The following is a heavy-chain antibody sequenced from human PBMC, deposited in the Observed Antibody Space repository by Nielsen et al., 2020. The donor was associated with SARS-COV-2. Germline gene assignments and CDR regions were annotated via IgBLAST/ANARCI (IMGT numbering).Heavy chain of an antibody. J-gene: IGHJ5*02. CDR2: ISAYNGNT. V-gene: IGHV1-18*01. Sequence: ASVKVSCKASGGTFSSYAISWVRQAPGHGLEWMGWISAYNGNTNYAQKLQGRVTMTTDTSTSTAYMELRSLRSDDTAVYYCAGIFGVVHPYWFDPWGQGTLVTVSS. CDR3: AGIFGVVHPYWFDP. D-gene: IGHD3-3*01. CDR1: GGTFSSYA.